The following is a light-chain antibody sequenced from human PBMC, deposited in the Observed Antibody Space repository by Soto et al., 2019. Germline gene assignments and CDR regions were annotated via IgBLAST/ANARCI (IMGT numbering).Light chain of an antibody. V-gene: IGLV1-44*01. CDR2: STN. J-gene: IGLJ1*01. CDR3: GTWDDSLNGYV. CDR1: SSNIGSKT. Sequence: QSVLTQPPSVSGAPAQRVTISCSGSSSNIGSKTVNWYQQLPGTAPRLLIYSTNQRPSGVPDRFSGSKSGTSASLAISGLQSEDEADYYCGTWDDSLNGYVFGTGTKLTVL.